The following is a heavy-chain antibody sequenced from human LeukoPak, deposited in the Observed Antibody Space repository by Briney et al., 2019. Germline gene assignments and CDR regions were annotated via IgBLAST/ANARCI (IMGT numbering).Heavy chain of an antibody. CDR1: GYTFTSYG. V-gene: IGHV1-18*01. CDR2: ISAYNGNT. J-gene: IGHJ4*02. D-gene: IGHD5-12*01. Sequence: ASVKVSCKASGYTFTSYGISWVRQAPGQGLEWMGWISAYNGNTNYAQKLQGRVTMTTDTSTSTAYMELRSLRSDDTAVYYCAKLSRGYSGYDPYRADYWGQGTLVTVSS. CDR3: AKLSRGYSGYDPYRADY.